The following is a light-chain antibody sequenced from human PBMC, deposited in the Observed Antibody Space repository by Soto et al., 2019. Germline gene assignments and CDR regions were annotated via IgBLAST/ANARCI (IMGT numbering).Light chain of an antibody. CDR2: ASS. J-gene: IGKJ1*01. CDR3: QQYYQYPRT. Sequence: AVRVTQSPSSISASTGDRVTITCRASQEISPFLAWYQQRPGKAPNLLVYASSTLKSGVPSRFNGSGSGTDFTLTISSLQSEDSATYFCQQYYQYPRTFGQGIKVAIK. CDR1: QEISPF. V-gene: IGKV1-8*01.